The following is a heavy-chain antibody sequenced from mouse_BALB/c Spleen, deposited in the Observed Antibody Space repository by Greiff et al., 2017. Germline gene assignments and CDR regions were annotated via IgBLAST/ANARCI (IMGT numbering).Heavy chain of an antibody. J-gene: IGHJ4*01. CDR2: IYPGGGYT. D-gene: IGHD4-1*01. Sequence: QVQLKQSGAELVRPGTSVKISCKASGYTFTNYWLGWVKQRPGHGLEWIGDIYPGGGYTNYNEKFKGKATLTADTSSSTAYMQLSSLTSEDSAVYFCARMLGRYAMDYWGQGTSVTVSS. V-gene: IGHV1-63*02. CDR3: ARMLGRYAMDY. CDR1: GYTFTNYW.